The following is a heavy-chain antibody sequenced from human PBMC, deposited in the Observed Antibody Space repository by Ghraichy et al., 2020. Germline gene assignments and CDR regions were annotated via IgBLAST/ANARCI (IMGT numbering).Heavy chain of an antibody. Sequence: GGSLRLSCAASGFFFSGSAIHWVRQASGKGLEWVGRIRSKTNNYATDYASSVKGRFTISRDDSKSTAYLEMHSLKTEDTAMYYCTILGYWESGDYWGQGTLVTVSS. J-gene: IGHJ4*02. CDR1: GFFFSGSA. V-gene: IGHV3-73*01. CDR2: IRSKTNNYAT. CDR3: TILGYWESGDY. D-gene: IGHD1-26*01.